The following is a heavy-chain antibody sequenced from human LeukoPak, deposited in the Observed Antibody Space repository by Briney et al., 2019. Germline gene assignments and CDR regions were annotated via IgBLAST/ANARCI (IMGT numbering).Heavy chain of an antibody. V-gene: IGHV3-11*01. D-gene: IGHD6-13*01. CDR1: GFIFSDYY. CDR3: ARSIWPRAAAGTFDY. Sequence: GGSLRLSCAASGFIFSDYYINWIRRAPGKGLEWVSYISNSGSTIYFADSVKGRFTISRDNAKNSLYLQMNSLRAEDTAVYYCARSIWPRAAAGTFDYWGQGTLVTVSS. CDR2: ISNSGSTI. J-gene: IGHJ4*02.